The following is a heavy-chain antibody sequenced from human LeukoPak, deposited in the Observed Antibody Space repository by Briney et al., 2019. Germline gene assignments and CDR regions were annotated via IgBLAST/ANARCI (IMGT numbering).Heavy chain of an antibody. CDR1: GFTFSSYA. V-gene: IGHV3-23*01. J-gene: IGHJ6*02. CDR3: AKVGGLLLYSSGWSQRNYYYSMDV. Sequence: GGSLRLSCAASGFTFSSYAMSWVRQAPGKGLEWVSAISGSGGSTYYADSVKGRFTISRDNSKNTLYLQMNSLRAEDTAVYYCAKVGGLLLYSSGWSQRNYYYSMDVWGQGTTVTVSS. D-gene: IGHD6-19*01. CDR2: ISGSGGST.